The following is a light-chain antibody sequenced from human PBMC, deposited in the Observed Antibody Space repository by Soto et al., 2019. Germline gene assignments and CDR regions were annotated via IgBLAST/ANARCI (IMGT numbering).Light chain of an antibody. V-gene: IGKV3-15*01. CDR3: LQYSSHSWT. J-gene: IGKJ1*01. CDR2: ASS. Sequence: EIVLTQSPATLSSFPGDRVTLSCRASQSIGSNLAWYQQKPGQAPRLVIYASSIRASDFPARFSGSGSGTEFTLTISGLQSDDVATYYCLQYSSHSWTFGQGTKVDI. CDR1: QSIGSN.